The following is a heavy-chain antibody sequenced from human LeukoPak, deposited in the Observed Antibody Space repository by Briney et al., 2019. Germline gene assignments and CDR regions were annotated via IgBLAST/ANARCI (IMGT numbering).Heavy chain of an antibody. CDR1: GFTFDDYA. Sequence: PGRSLRLSCAASGFTFDDYAMHWVRQAPGKCLEWVSGISWNSGSIGYADSVKGRFTISRDNAKNSLYLQMNSLRDEDTACYYCARFNGDYYGMDVWGQGTTVTVSS. D-gene: IGHD4-17*01. J-gene: IGHJ6*02. CDR3: ARFNGDYYGMDV. CDR2: ISWNSGSI. V-gene: IGHV3-9*01.